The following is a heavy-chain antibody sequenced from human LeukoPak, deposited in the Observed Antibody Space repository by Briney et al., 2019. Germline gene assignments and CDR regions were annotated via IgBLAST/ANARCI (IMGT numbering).Heavy chain of an antibody. CDR3: ARHYDGGAKLRLDY. D-gene: IGHD3-22*01. V-gene: IGHV4-59*08. CDR2: IHYSGSA. Sequence: PSETLSLTCTVSGASISGWFWSWIRQPPGKGPEWIGFIHYSGSANYNPSLESRLTTSADTSKNQFSLKLSSVVAADTAVYYCARHYDGGAKLRLDYWGRGTLVTVSS. J-gene: IGHJ4*02. CDR1: GASISGWF.